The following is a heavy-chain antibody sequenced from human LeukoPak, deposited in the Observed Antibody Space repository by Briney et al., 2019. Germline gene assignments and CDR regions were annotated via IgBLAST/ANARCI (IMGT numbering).Heavy chain of an antibody. J-gene: IGHJ4*02. D-gene: IGHD3-16*01. CDR3: ARDWGGYGPTSHDY. CDR1: GFTFNTYW. V-gene: IGHV3-74*01. CDR2: ISSDGSTT. Sequence: GGSLRLSCAASGFTFNTYWMHWVRQAPGKGLVWVSRISSDGSTTTYADFVKGRFTISRDNAKNTLYLQMNSLRAEDTAVYYCARDWGGYGPTSHDYWGQGTLVTVSS.